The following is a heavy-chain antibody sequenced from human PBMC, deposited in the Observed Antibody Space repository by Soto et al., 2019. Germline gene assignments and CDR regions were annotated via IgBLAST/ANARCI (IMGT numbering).Heavy chain of an antibody. V-gene: IGHV3-48*01. Sequence: EVQLVESGGGLVQPGGSLRLSCAASGFTFSGYSMNWVRQAPGKGLERVSYISTSSLLYYADSVKGRFTISRDNAKNSLYLQMNSLSVEDTAVYYCARGGYRDYAGYWGQGTLVTVSS. CDR2: ISTSSLL. CDR1: GFTFSGYS. D-gene: IGHD5-18*01. CDR3: ARGGYRDYAGY. J-gene: IGHJ4*02.